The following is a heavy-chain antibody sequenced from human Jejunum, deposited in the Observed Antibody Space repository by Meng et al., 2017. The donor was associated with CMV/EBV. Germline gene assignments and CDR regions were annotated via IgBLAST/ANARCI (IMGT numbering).Heavy chain of an antibody. J-gene: IGHJ4*02. V-gene: IGHV2-5*02. D-gene: IGHD3-16*01. Sequence: FSGVSISTRGGGGGWHRQPPGKALEWRALTYWDNEKRYSPSLKSRLTITEDTSRNQVVLTLTNVDPVDTATYYCAHRPLGENFYFDHWGLGALVTVSS. CDR1: GVSISTRGGG. CDR2: TYWDNEK. CDR3: AHRPLGENFYFDH.